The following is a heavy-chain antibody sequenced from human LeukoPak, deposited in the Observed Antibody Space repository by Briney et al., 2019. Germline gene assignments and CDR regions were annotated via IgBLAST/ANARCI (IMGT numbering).Heavy chain of an antibody. V-gene: IGHV1-46*01. CDR2: IYPRDGST. J-gene: IGHJ4*02. CDR1: GYSFTGNY. CDR3: ARDQEAFDY. Sequence: ASVKVSCKASGYSFTGNYIHWVRQAPGQGLEWMGMIYPRDGSTSYAQKFQGRVTVTRDTSTSTVHMELSGLRSEDTAVYYCARDQEAFDYWGQGTLVTVSS.